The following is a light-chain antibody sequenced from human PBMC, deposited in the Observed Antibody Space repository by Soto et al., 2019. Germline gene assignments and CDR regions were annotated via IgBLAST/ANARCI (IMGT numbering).Light chain of an antibody. CDR2: DDS. Sequence: QPALTQPASVSGSPGQSITISCTGTSSDVGGYNYVSWYQQHPGKAPKLMIYDDSNRPSGVSNRFSGSKSGNTASLTISGLQAEDEADYYCSSYTSSSTLLFGGGTKLTVL. CDR3: SSYTSSSTLL. V-gene: IGLV2-14*01. J-gene: IGLJ2*01. CDR1: SSDVGGYNY.